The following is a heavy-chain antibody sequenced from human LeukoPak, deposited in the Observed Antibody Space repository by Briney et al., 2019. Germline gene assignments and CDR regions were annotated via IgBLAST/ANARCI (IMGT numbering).Heavy chain of an antibody. CDR2: ISSSSSYI. D-gene: IGHD1-26*01. Sequence: GRSLRLSCAASGFTFSSYAMHWVRQAPGKGLEWVSSISSSSSYIYYADSVKGRFTISRDNAKNSLYLQMNSLRAEDTAVYYCASALRVGATEFDYWGQGTLVTVSS. J-gene: IGHJ4*02. V-gene: IGHV3-21*01. CDR3: ASALRVGATEFDY. CDR1: GFTFSSYA.